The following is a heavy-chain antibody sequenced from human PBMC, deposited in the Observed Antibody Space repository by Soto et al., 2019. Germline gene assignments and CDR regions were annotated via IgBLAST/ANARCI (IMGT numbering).Heavy chain of an antibody. Sequence: QVQLVESGGGVVQPGRSLRLSCAASGFTFSSYGMHWVRQAPGKGLEWVAVIWFDGSNKYYADSVKGRFTISRDNSKNPQYMQIHSLTAKDTSVYYRARPSDVRYNGYDIDYWGQGNMVTVSS. D-gene: IGHD5-12*01. J-gene: IGHJ4*02. CDR1: GFTFSSYG. CDR3: ARPSDVRYNGYDIDY. CDR2: IWFDGSNK. V-gene: IGHV3-33*01.